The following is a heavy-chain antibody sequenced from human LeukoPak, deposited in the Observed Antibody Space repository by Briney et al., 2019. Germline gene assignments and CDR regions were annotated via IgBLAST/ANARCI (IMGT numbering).Heavy chain of an antibody. CDR3: AREPTRGSCYFDY. CDR2: INPIDGNT. Sequence: ASVKVSCKASGYTFTTSYTHWVRQAPGQGLEWMGMINPIDGNTNKPQKFRGRVTVTRDTSTSTVYMKLRSLTSEDTAIYYCAREPTRGSCYFDYWGQGTLVTVSS. J-gene: IGHJ4*02. V-gene: IGHV1-46*01. D-gene: IGHD1-26*01. CDR1: GYTFTTSY.